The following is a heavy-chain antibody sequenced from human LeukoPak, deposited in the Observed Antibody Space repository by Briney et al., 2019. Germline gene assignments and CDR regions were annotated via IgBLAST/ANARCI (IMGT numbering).Heavy chain of an antibody. V-gene: IGHV3-48*03. CDR3: VTGTPGVLDFDY. CDR2: IGVSDTAT. CDR1: GFTFSAYE. Sequence: PGGSLRLSCTASGFTFSAYEMNWVRQAPGKGLEWLSFIGVSDTATHYADSVKGRFTISRDNAKNSLFLQMNSLRVDDTAVYYCVTGTPGVLDFDYWGQGTLVTVSS. J-gene: IGHJ4*02.